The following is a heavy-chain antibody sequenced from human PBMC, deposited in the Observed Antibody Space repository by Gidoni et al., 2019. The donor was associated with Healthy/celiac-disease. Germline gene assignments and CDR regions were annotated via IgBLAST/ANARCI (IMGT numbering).Heavy chain of an antibody. V-gene: IGHV3-33*01. J-gene: IGHJ6*02. CDR1: GFTFSSYG. Sequence: QVQLVESGGGVVQPGRSLRLSCAASGFTFSSYGMHWVRQAPGKGLEWVAVIWYDGSNKYYADSVKGRFTISRDNSKNTLYLQMNSLRAEDTAVYYCARDQIVVVPAAMSYYYYYYGMDVWGQGTTVTVSS. D-gene: IGHD2-2*01. CDR3: ARDQIVVVPAAMSYYYYYYGMDV. CDR2: IWYDGSNK.